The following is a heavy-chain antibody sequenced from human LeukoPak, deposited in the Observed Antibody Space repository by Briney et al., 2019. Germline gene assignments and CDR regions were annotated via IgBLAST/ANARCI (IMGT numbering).Heavy chain of an antibody. V-gene: IGHV1-3*01. CDR2: INAGNGNT. CDR1: GYTFTSYA. J-gene: IGHJ4*02. CDR3: ARGGSGSYIVY. Sequence: ASVKVSCKASGYTFTSYAIHWVRQAPGQRLEWMGWINAGNGNTKYSQKFQGRVTITRDTSASTAYMELSSLRSDDTAVYYCARGGSGSYIVYWGQGTLVTVPS. D-gene: IGHD3-10*01.